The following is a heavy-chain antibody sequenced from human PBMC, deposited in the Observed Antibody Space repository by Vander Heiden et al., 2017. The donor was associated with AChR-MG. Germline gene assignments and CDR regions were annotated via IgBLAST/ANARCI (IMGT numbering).Heavy chain of an antibody. J-gene: IGHJ4*02. V-gene: IGHV3-7*01. CDR3: ARDGGYYPQYFDY. CDR2: IKQDGSEK. D-gene: IGHD1-26*01. Sequence: EAQLVESGGGLVQLGGSLRLSCSASGCHFSGYWMSGFRQAPGKGLRLVANIKQDGSEKYYVDSVKGRFTISRDNAKNSLYLQMNSLRAEDTAVYYCARDGGYYPQYFDYWGQGTLVTVSS. CDR1: GCHFSGYW.